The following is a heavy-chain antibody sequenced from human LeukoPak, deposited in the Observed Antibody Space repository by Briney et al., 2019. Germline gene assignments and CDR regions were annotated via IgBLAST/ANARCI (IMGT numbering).Heavy chain of an antibody. Sequence: SETLSLTCTVSGGSISSCYWSWIRQPAGKGLEWIGRIYTSGSTTYNPSLKSRVTMSVDTSKNQFSLKLSSVTAADTAVYYCAREVDYGDQGADWFDPWGQGTLVTVSS. V-gene: IGHV4-4*07. D-gene: IGHD4-17*01. J-gene: IGHJ5*02. CDR2: IYTSGST. CDR1: GGSISSCY. CDR3: AREVDYGDQGADWFDP.